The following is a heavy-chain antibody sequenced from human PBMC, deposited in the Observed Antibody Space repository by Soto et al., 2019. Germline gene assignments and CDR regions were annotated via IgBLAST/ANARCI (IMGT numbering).Heavy chain of an antibody. J-gene: IGHJ6*02. V-gene: IGHV1-69*13. D-gene: IGHD3-3*01. CDR1: GGTFSSYA. Sequence: SVKVSCKASGGTFSSYAISWVRQAPGQGLEWMGGIIPIFGTANYAQKFQGRVTITADESTSTAYMELSSLRSEDTAVYYCARGGPITIFGVVINLASDINYYYYGMDVWGQGTTVPVSS. CDR3: ARGGPITIFGVVINLASDINYYYYGMDV. CDR2: IIPIFGTA.